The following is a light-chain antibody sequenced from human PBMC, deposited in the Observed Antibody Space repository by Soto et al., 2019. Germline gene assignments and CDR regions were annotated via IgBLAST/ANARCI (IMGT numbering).Light chain of an antibody. Sequence: VPDRFSGSKSGTSASLAITGLQAEDEADYYCQSYDSSLSALVFGGRTKLTVL. V-gene: IGLV1-40*01. J-gene: IGLJ2*01. CDR3: QSYDSSLSALV.